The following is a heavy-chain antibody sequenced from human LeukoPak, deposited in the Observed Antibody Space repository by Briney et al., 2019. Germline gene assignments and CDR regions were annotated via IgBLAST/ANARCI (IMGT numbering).Heavy chain of an antibody. V-gene: IGHV3-21*01. D-gene: IGHD1-26*01. CDR3: ARDPLVGATNWFDP. Sequence: GGSLRLSCAASGFTFSSYSMNWVRQAPGKGLEWVSSISSSSSYIYYADSVKGRFTISRDNAKNSLYLQMNSLRAEDTAAYYCARDPLVGATNWFDPWGQGTLVTVSS. CDR1: GFTFSSYS. J-gene: IGHJ5*02. CDR2: ISSSSSYI.